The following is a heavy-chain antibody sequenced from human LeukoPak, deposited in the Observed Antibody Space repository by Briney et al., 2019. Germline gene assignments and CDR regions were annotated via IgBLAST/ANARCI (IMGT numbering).Heavy chain of an antibody. D-gene: IGHD3/OR15-3a*01. V-gene: IGHV3-23*01. CDR3: AKIGVIGHWYYDL. CDR1: GFTIGGFA. J-gene: IGHJ2*01. Sequence: GGSLRLSCAASGFTIGGFAMTWVRQAPGKGPEWVSSISSGSDYTFYADSVRGRFTIFRDNSKNTMYLQMNSLRVGDTAVYYCAKIGVIGHWYYDLWGRGTLVTVSS. CDR2: ISSGSDYT.